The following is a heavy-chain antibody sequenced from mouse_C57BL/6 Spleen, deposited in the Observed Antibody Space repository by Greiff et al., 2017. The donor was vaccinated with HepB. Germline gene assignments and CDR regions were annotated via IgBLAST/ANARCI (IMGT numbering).Heavy chain of an antibody. Sequence: QVQLQQSGAELARPGASVKLSCKASGYTFTSYGISWVKQRTGQGLEWIGEIYPRSGNTYYNEKFKGKATLTADKSSSTAYMELRSLTSEDSAVYFGARNYGSSYGYFDVWGTGTTVTVSS. D-gene: IGHD1-1*01. J-gene: IGHJ1*03. V-gene: IGHV1-81*01. CDR3: ARNYGSSYGYFDV. CDR2: IYPRSGNT. CDR1: GYTFTSYG.